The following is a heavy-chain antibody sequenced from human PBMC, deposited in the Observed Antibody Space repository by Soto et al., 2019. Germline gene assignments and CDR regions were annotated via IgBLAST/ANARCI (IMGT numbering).Heavy chain of an antibody. CDR2: IWHDGSNK. V-gene: IGHV3-33*01. J-gene: IGHJ5*02. CDR1: GFTFSIYG. D-gene: IGHD6-13*01. CDR3: ARELDIAAAGNRNWFDP. Sequence: QVQLVESGGGVVQPGTSLRLSCAASGFTFSIYGMHWVRQAPGKGLEWVAVIWHDGSNKYYADSVKGRFTISRDNSKNTLYRQMNSLRAEDTAVYYCARELDIAAAGNRNWFDPWGQGTLVTVSS.